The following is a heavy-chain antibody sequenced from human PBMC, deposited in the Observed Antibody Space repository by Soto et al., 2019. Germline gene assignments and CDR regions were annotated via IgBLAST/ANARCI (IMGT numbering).Heavy chain of an antibody. D-gene: IGHD6-19*01. J-gene: IGHJ4*02. V-gene: IGHV3-48*01. CDR3: AREKYTSGWYYFDH. CDR1: GFTFSSYS. CDR2: ISNSGSNI. Sequence: GGSLRLSCAAAGFTFSSYSMNWVRQAPGKGLEWVSHISNSGSNIYYADSVKGRFTISRDNSKSTLYLQMNSLRAEDTAVYYCAREKYTSGWYYFDHWGQGTLVTVSS.